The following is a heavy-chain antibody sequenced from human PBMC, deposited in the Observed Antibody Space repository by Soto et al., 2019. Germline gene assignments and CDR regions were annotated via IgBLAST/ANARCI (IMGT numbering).Heavy chain of an antibody. Sequence: GSGPTLVNPTQTLTLTCTFSGFSLNTGEMCVSWIRQPPGKALEWLALIAWDNGKYYNTALKTRLTISKDTSKNQVVLTMTNMDPVDTARYYCARIPGGSHSSGSLDPWGQEPWSPSPQ. CDR2: IAWDNGK. CDR3: ARIPGGSHSSGSLDP. CDR1: GFSLNTGEMC. V-gene: IGHV2-70*01. J-gene: IGHJ5*02. D-gene: IGHD1-26*01.